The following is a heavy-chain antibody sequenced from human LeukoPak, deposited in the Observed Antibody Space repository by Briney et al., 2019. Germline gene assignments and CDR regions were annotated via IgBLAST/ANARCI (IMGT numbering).Heavy chain of an antibody. V-gene: IGHV1-69*06. J-gene: IGHJ3*02. Sequence: GASVKVSCTASGGTFSSYAISWVRQAPGQGLEWMGGIIPIFGTANYAQKFQGRVTMTEDTSTDTAYMELSSLRSEDTAVYYCALGGGSNPRGAFDIWGQGAMVTVSS. CDR1: GGTFSSYA. CDR2: IIPIFGTA. CDR3: ALGGGSNPRGAFDI. D-gene: IGHD2-15*01.